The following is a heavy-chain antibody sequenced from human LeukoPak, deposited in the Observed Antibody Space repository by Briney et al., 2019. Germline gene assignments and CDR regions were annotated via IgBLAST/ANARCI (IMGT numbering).Heavy chain of an antibody. J-gene: IGHJ3*02. CDR2: IYPGDSDT. CDR1: GYSFTSYW. V-gene: IGHV5-51*04. Sequence: GESLKIPCKGSGYSFTSYWIGWVRQMPGKGLEWMGFIYPGDSDTRYSPSFKGHVTISADKPISTAYLQWSSLKPADTAMYYCARCSCKLDAFYSWGQGIIVT. D-gene: IGHD3-10*01. CDR3: ARCSCKLDAFYS.